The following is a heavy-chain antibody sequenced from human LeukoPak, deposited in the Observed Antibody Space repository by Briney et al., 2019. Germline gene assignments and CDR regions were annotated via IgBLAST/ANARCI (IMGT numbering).Heavy chain of an antibody. CDR3: ARDPRYSSSAHVFDI. CDR2: INHSGST. CDR1: GGSFSGYY. V-gene: IGHV4-34*01. D-gene: IGHD6-6*01. Sequence: SETLSLTCAVYGGSFSGYYWSWIRQPPGKGLEWIGEINHSGSTNYNPSLKSRVTISQDTSKNQVSLKLSSVTAADTALYYCARDPRYSSSAHVFDIWGQGTMVTVSS. J-gene: IGHJ3*02.